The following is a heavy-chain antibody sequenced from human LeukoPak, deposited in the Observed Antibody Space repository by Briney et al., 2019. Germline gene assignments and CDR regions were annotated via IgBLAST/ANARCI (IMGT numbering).Heavy chain of an antibody. CDR1: GFTFSSYG. CDR3: AKDRALLWFGPDDAFDI. Sequence: PGGSLRLSCAASGFTFSSYGMHWVRQAPGKGLEWVAVISYDGSNKYCADSAKGRFTISRDNSKNTLYLQMNSLRAEDTAVYYCAKDRALLWFGPDDAFDIWGQGTMVTVSS. CDR2: ISYDGSNK. J-gene: IGHJ3*02. V-gene: IGHV3-30*18. D-gene: IGHD3-10*01.